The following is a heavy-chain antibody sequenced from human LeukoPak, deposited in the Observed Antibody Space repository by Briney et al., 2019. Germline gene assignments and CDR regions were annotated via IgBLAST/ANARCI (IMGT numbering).Heavy chain of an antibody. D-gene: IGHD3-22*01. Sequence: ASVKVSCKASGYTFTTYGISWVRQAPGQGLEWVGWIGAKNGNTNYGQDFQGRVTVTRDTSTSTVYMELRRLRSDDTAVYYCARARPQNYDSSRYYSAAFDIWGQGTMVTVSS. CDR3: ARARPQNYDSSRYYSAAFDI. J-gene: IGHJ3*02. CDR2: IGAKNGNT. CDR1: GYTFTTYG. V-gene: IGHV1-18*01.